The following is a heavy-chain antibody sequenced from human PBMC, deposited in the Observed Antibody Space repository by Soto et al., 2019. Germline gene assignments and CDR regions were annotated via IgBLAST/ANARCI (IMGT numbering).Heavy chain of an antibody. J-gene: IGHJ6*03. Sequence: GGSLRLSCAASGFTFSSYWMSWVRQAPGKGLEWVANIKQDGSEKYYVDSVKGRFTISRDNAKNSLYLQMNSLRAEDTAVYYCAREVTSYYYYYYMDVWGKGTTVTVSS. CDR2: IKQDGSEK. CDR3: AREVTSYYYYYYMDV. D-gene: IGHD4-4*01. CDR1: GFTFSSYW. V-gene: IGHV3-7*01.